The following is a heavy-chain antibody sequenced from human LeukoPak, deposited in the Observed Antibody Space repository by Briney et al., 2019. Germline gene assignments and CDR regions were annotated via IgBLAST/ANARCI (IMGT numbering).Heavy chain of an antibody. D-gene: IGHD1-26*01. CDR2: ISYDGSNK. CDR1: GFTFSSYA. CDR3: ARGQGRMGAINSHYYYMDV. J-gene: IGHJ6*03. Sequence: GRSLRLSCAASGFTFSSYAMYWVRQAPGKGLEWVAVISYDGSNKHYADSVKGRFTISRDNAKNSLYLQMNSLRAEDTAVYYCARGQGRMGAINSHYYYMDVWGKGTTVTVSS. V-gene: IGHV3-30*04.